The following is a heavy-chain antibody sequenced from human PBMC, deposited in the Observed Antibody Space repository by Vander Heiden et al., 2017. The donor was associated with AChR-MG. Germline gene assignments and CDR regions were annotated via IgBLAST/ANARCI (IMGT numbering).Heavy chain of an antibody. J-gene: IGHJ4*02. CDR1: GFTFDDYA. CDR2: ISWNSGSI. D-gene: IGHD2-8*02. V-gene: IGHV3-9*01. Sequence: EVQLVESGGGLVQPGRSLRLSCAASGFTFDDYAMPWVRQAPGKGLEWVSGISWNSGSIGYADSVTGRFTISRDNAKNSLYLQMNSLRAEDTALYYCAKDLNLVGSFYFDYWGQGTLVTVSS. CDR3: AKDLNLVGSFYFDY.